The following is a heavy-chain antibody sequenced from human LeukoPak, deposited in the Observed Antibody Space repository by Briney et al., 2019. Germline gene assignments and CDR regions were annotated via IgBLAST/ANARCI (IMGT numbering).Heavy chain of an antibody. CDR1: GFTFSTYA. Sequence: PGGSLRLSCAVSGFTFSTYAMSWVRQAPGKGLEWVSTISSSGGDTYYADSAKGRFTISRDNSENTLYLQMNSLRAADTAVYYCAKSRVRYSLDYFDYWGQGTLVTVSS. CDR3: AKSRVRYSLDYFDY. D-gene: IGHD5-18*01. V-gene: IGHV3-23*01. J-gene: IGHJ4*02. CDR2: ISSSGGDT.